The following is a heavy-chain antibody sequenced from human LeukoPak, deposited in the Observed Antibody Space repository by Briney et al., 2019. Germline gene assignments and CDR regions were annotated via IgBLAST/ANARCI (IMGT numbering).Heavy chain of an antibody. CDR3: ARGLLYTESFSRNWFDA. J-gene: IGHJ5*02. CDR1: GGSINYYY. V-gene: IGHV4-59*01. CDR2: IYYSGGT. D-gene: IGHD1-26*01. Sequence: SETLSLTCTVSGGSINYYYWMWIRQPPGKGLEWIGYIYYSGGTHYNPSLKSRVTMLVDTSKNQFSLKLTAVTAADTAVYYCARGLLYTESFSRNWFDAWGQGTLVTVSS.